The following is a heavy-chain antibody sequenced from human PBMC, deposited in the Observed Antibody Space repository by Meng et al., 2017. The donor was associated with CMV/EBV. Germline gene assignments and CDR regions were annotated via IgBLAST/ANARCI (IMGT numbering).Heavy chain of an antibody. D-gene: IGHD3-16*01. J-gene: IGHJ4*02. V-gene: IGHV4-4*07. CDR2: IQVIGHT. CDR3: AGSRPGGGACDY. Sequence: QVKKQESGPSLVKPSDTLSLTCIVAGASIKNYNWNWVRQPAGQGLEWIGLIQVIGHTVYNPSLKSRVTVSLDASKSQFSLTLNSVTAADTATYYCAGSRPGGGACDYWGQGILVTVSS. CDR1: GASIKNYN.